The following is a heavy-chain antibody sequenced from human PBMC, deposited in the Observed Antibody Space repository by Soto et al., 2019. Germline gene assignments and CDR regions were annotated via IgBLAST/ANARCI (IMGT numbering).Heavy chain of an antibody. V-gene: IGHV1-24*01. Sequence: ASVKVSCKVSGYTLTELSMHWVRQAPGKGLEWMGGFGPEDGETIYAQKFQGRVTMTEDTSTDTAYMELSSLRSEDTAVYYCATEGVVATITFGVPFYWGQGTLVTVSS. CDR2: FGPEDGET. CDR1: GYTLTELS. J-gene: IGHJ4*02. CDR3: ATEGVVATITFGVPFY. D-gene: IGHD5-12*01.